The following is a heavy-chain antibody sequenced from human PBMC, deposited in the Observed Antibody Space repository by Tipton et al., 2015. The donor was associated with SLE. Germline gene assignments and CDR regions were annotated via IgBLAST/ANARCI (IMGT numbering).Heavy chain of an antibody. CDR3: AKDNLRPVAGIRSHFDY. J-gene: IGHJ4*02. V-gene: IGHV1-18*01. CDR1: GGTFSSYA. CDR2: ITPYNDNT. D-gene: IGHD6-19*01. Sequence: QSGPEVKKPGSSVKVSCKASGGTFSSYAISWVRQAPGQGLEWMGWITPYNDNTNYARNLQDRVTMTTDTSTSTAYMELRSLRSDDTAVYYCAKDNLRPVAGIRSHFDYWGQGTLVTVSS.